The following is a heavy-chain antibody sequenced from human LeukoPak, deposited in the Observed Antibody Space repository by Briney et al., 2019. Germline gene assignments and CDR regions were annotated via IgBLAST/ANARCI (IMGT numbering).Heavy chain of an antibody. J-gene: IGHJ4*02. CDR3: ARAETTVTTGFDY. CDR2: IYYSGST. Sequence: SETLSLTCTVSGGSISSYYWSWIRQPPGKGLEWIGYIYYSGSTNYNPSLKSRVTISVDTSKNQFSLKLSSVTAADTAVYYCARAETTVTTGFDYWGQGTLVTVSS. D-gene: IGHD4-17*01. CDR1: GGSISSYY. V-gene: IGHV4-59*01.